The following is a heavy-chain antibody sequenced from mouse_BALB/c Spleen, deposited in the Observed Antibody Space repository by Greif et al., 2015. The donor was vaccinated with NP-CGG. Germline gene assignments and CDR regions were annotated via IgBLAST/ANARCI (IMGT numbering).Heavy chain of an antibody. CDR1: GYSITSGYY. D-gene: IGHD2-10*01. V-gene: IGHV3-6*02. CDR3: AREAYIPFDY. CDR2: ISYDGSN. J-gene: IGHJ2*01. Sequence: DVKLQESGPGLVKPSQSLSLTCSVTGYSITSGYYWNWIRQFPGNKLEWMGYISYDGSNNYNPSLKNRISITRDTSKNQFFLKLNSVTTEDTATYYCAREAYIPFDYWGQGTTLTVSS.